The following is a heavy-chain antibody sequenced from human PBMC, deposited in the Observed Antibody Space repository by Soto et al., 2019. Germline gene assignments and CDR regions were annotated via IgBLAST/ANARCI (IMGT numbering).Heavy chain of an antibody. Sequence: QVQPVESGGGVVQPGTSMRVSCVGSGFTFRSYVIHWVRQAPGKGLAWVALTSYDGSDKYYDDTVRGRFTISRDNSRNTLDLQMDGLTLEDTALYYCARWGTTGGLDVWGQGTLVSVS. V-gene: IGHV3-30*12. J-gene: IGHJ1*01. CDR1: GFTFRSYV. CDR3: ARWGTTGGLDV. D-gene: IGHD3-16*01. CDR2: TSYDGSDK.